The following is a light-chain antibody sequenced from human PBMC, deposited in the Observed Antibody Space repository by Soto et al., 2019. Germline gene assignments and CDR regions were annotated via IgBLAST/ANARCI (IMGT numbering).Light chain of an antibody. CDR3: QQRINWPPT. CDR1: QGISNY. Sequence: EFVLTQSPATLSLSPGERATLSCRASQGISNYLAWYQQKPGQAPRLLIYDASNRATGIPARFSCSGSGTDFTLTISSLEPEDSAVYYCQQRINWPPTFGPGTKVDIK. J-gene: IGKJ3*01. CDR2: DAS. V-gene: IGKV3-11*01.